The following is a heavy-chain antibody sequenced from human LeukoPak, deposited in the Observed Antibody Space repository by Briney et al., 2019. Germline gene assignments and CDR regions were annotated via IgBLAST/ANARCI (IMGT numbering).Heavy chain of an antibody. Sequence: GASVKVSCKASGYTFTSYGISWVRQAPGQGLEWMGWINPNSGDTNYAQKFQGRVTMTRDTSISTAYMELSRLRSDDTAVYYCARDFWAGYSGYDPLDYWGQGTLVTVSS. V-gene: IGHV1-2*02. J-gene: IGHJ4*02. CDR3: ARDFWAGYSGYDPLDY. CDR1: GYTFTSYG. CDR2: INPNSGDT. D-gene: IGHD5-12*01.